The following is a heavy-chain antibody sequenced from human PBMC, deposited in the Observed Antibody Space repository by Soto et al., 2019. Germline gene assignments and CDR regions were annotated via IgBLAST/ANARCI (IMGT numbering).Heavy chain of an antibody. CDR3: ARDMGRNYYDSSGYYPY. CDR2: ISYDGSNK. Sequence: QVQLVESGGGVVQPGRSLRLSCAASGFTFSSYAMHWVRQAPGKGLEWVAVISYDGSNKYYADSVKGRFTISRDNSKNTLYLQMNGLRAEDTAVYYCARDMGRNYYDSSGYYPYWGQGTLVTVSS. D-gene: IGHD3-22*01. CDR1: GFTFSSYA. J-gene: IGHJ4*02. V-gene: IGHV3-30-3*01.